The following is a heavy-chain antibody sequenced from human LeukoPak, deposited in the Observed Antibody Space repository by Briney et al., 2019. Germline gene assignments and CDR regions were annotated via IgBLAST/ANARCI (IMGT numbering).Heavy chain of an antibody. V-gene: IGHV1-2*02. D-gene: IGHD2-2*02. Sequence: ASVKVSCKASGYTFTGYYMHWVRQAPGQGLEWMGWINPNSGGTNYAQKFQGRVTITRNTSISTAYMELSSLRSEDTAVYYCARGRGRYCSSTSCYTRYFDLWGRGTLVTVSS. CDR2: INPNSGGT. J-gene: IGHJ2*01. CDR3: ARGRGRYCSSTSCYTRYFDL. CDR1: GYTFTGYY.